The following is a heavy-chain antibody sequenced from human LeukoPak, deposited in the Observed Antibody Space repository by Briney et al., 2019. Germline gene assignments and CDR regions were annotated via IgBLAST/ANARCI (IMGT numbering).Heavy chain of an antibody. Sequence: GESLQISCKGSGYSFTSYWIGWVRQLPGKGLEWMGIIYPGDSDTRYSPSFQGQVTISADKSISTAYLQWSSLKASDTAMYYCARTSGIAAAEFKFDPWGQGTLVTVSS. CDR1: GYSFTSYW. V-gene: IGHV5-51*01. CDR3: ARTSGIAAAEFKFDP. J-gene: IGHJ5*02. CDR2: IYPGDSDT. D-gene: IGHD6-13*01.